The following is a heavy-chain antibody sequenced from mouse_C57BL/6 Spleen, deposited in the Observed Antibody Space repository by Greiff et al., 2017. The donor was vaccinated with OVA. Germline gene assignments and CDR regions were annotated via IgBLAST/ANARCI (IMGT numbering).Heavy chain of an antibody. Sequence: QVQLKQSGAELVRPGASVKLSCKASGYTFTDYYINWVKQRPGQGLEWIARIYPGSGNTYYNEKFKGKATLTAEKSSSTAYMQLSSLTSEDSAVYFCARSGVYDYDVWFAYWGQGTLVTVSA. CDR2: IYPGSGNT. D-gene: IGHD2-4*01. CDR3: ARSGVYDYDVWFAY. V-gene: IGHV1-76*01. CDR1: GYTFTDYY. J-gene: IGHJ3*01.